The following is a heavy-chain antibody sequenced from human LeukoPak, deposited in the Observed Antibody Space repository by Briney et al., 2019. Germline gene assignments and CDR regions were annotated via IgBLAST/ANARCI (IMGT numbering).Heavy chain of an antibody. Sequence: SETLSLTCTVSGGSISSSSYYWGWIRQAPGKGREGIGSIYYSGSTYYNPSLKSRVTISVDTSKNQFSLKLSSVTAADTAVYYCAREHCSGGSCYSIYYYYYMDVWGKGTTVTVSS. CDR3: AREHCSGGSCYSIYYYYYMDV. CDR1: GGSISSSSYY. D-gene: IGHD2-15*01. CDR2: IYYSGST. J-gene: IGHJ6*03. V-gene: IGHV4-39*07.